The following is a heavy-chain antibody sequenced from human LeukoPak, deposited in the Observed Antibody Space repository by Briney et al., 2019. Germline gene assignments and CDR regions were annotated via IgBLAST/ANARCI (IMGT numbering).Heavy chain of an antibody. CDR2: MNPNSGNT. Sequence: ASVKVSCKASGYTFTSYDINWVRQATGRGLEWMGWMNPNSGNTGYAQKFQGRVTITRNTSISTAYMELSSLRSEDTAVYYCARGPFGVVDPFDPWGQGTLVTVSS. CDR1: GYTFTSYD. D-gene: IGHD3-3*01. CDR3: ARGPFGVVDPFDP. V-gene: IGHV1-8*03. J-gene: IGHJ5*02.